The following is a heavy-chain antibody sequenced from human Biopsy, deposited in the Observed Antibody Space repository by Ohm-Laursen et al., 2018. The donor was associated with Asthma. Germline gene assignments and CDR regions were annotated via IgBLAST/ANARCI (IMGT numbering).Heavy chain of an antibody. CDR2: IYYSGST. V-gene: IGHV4-59*07. D-gene: IGHD6-6*01. Sequence: SDTLSLTCPVSGGSISSYYWSWIRQPPGKGLEWIGYIYYSGSTNYNPSLKSRVTISVDTSKNQFSLKLSSVTAADTAVYYCARGGWGQLGLGYWGQGTLVTVSS. CDR3: ARGGWGQLGLGY. J-gene: IGHJ4*02. CDR1: GGSISSYY.